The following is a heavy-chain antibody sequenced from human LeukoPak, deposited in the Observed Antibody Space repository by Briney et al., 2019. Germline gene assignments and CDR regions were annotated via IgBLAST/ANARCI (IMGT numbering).Heavy chain of an antibody. J-gene: IGHJ4*02. Sequence: SETLSLTCTVSGASISSTSYCWGWIRQPAGKGLEWIGHIHTSGSTNYNPSLESRVTISVDTSKNQFSLKLSSVTAADTAVYYCARSGSRGSGSYYGYWGQGTLVTVSS. V-gene: IGHV4-61*09. D-gene: IGHD3-10*01. CDR2: IHTSGST. CDR1: GASISSTSYC. CDR3: ARSGSRGSGSYYGY.